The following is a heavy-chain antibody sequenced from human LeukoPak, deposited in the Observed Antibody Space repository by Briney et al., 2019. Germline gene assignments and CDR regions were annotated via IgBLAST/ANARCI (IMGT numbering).Heavy chain of an antibody. D-gene: IGHD3-16*01. CDR2: ISGSGHST. V-gene: IGHV3-23*01. J-gene: IGHJ4*02. CDR1: GFTFSNYD. CDR3: ATGEYYFDF. Sequence: GGSLRLSCAASGFTFSNYDMSWVRQAPGKGLEWVSAISGSGHSTYYADSVKGRFTISRDNSKNTLYLQMNSLRAEDTALYYCATGEYYFDFWGQGTLVTVST.